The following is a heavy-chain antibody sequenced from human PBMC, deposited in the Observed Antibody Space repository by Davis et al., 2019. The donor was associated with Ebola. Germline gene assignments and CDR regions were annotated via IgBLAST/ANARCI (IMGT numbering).Heavy chain of an antibody. J-gene: IGHJ6*02. CDR3: ARNYGGNSWWGGVGYYYGMDV. V-gene: IGHV4-59*01. Sequence: SETLSLTCTVSGGSISSYYWSWIRQPPGKGLEWIGYIYYSGSTNYNPSLKSRVTISVDTSKNQFSLKLSSVTAADTAVYYCARNYGGNSWWGGVGYYYGMDVWGQGTTVTVS. D-gene: IGHD4-23*01. CDR1: GGSISSYY. CDR2: IYYSGST.